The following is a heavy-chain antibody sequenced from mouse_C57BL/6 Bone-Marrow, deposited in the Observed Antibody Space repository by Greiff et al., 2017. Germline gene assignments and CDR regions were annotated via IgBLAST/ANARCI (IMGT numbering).Heavy chain of an antibody. Sequence: VQVVESGAELAKPGASVKLSCKASGYTFTSYWMHWVKQRPGQGLEWIGYINPSSGYTKYNQKFKDKATLTADQSSSTAYMQLSSLTYEDSAVYYCSRWDYSNPFAYWGQGTLVTVSA. V-gene: IGHV1-7*01. CDR1: GYTFTSYW. CDR2: INPSSGYT. D-gene: IGHD2-5*01. J-gene: IGHJ3*01. CDR3: SRWDYSNPFAY.